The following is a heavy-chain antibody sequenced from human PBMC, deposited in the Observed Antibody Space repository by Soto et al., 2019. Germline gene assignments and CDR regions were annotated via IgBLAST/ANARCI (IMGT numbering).Heavy chain of an antibody. D-gene: IGHD3-3*01. CDR3: ARDKRDLRFLEWSYYFDY. CDR2: ISYDGSNK. J-gene: IGHJ4*02. CDR1: GFTFSSYG. V-gene: IGHV3-30*03. Sequence: HPGGSLRLSCAASGFTFSSYGMHWVRQAPGKGLEWVAVISYDGSNKYYADSVKGRFTISRDNDKNTLYLQMNSLRAEDTAVYYCARDKRDLRFLEWSYYFDYWGQGTLVTFS.